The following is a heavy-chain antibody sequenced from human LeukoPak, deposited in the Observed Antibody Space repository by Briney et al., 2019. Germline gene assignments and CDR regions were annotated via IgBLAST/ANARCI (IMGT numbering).Heavy chain of an antibody. D-gene: IGHD6-19*01. V-gene: IGHV1-18*01. Sequence: GASVKVSCKASGYTFTSYGISWVRQAPGQGLEWRGWISAYNGNTNYAQKPQGRVTMTTDTPTSTAYMELRSLRSDDTAVYYCARERLQYSSGWPTGYWGQGTLVTVSS. CDR3: ARERLQYSSGWPTGY. J-gene: IGHJ4*02. CDR2: ISAYNGNT. CDR1: GYTFTSYG.